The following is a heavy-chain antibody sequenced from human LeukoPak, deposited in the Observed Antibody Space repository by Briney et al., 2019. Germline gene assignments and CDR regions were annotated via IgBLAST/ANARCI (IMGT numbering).Heavy chain of an antibody. D-gene: IGHD1-1*01. J-gene: IGHJ4*02. CDR3: AIRHLVAQPIDC. CDR2: INPCDGST. V-gene: IGHV1-46*01. Sequence: ASVKVSCKASGYTFTSYYMHWVRQAPGQGLEWMGLINPCDGSTNYAQKFQGRVTMTRDTSTSTVYMELSSLRSEDTAVYYCAIRHLVAQPIDCWGQRTLVTVSS. CDR1: GYTFTSYY.